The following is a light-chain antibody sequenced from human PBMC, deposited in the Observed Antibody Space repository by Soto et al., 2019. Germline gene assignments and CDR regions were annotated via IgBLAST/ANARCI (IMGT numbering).Light chain of an antibody. Sequence: QSLLTQLPLVSEAPRQRITISCSGSSSNIGNNAVNWYQQLPGKAPKLLIYYDDLLPSGVSDRFSGSKSGTSASLAISGLQSEDEADYYCAAWDDSLNGVVFGGGTKLTVL. CDR1: SSNIGNNA. V-gene: IGLV1-36*01. CDR2: YDD. J-gene: IGLJ2*01. CDR3: AAWDDSLNGVV.